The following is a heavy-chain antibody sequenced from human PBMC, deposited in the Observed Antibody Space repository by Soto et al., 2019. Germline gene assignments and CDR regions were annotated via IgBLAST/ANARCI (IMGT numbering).Heavy chain of an antibody. V-gene: IGHV3-11*01. Sequence: GGSLRLSCAASGFTFSDYYMSWIRQAPGKGLEWVSYISSSGSTIYYADSVKGRFTISRDNAKNSLYLQMNSLRAEDTAVYYCARDMVGYDSGPYYYYYYMDVWGKGTTVTVSS. CDR3: ARDMVGYDSGPYYYYYYMDV. D-gene: IGHD5-12*01. CDR1: GFTFSDYY. J-gene: IGHJ6*03. CDR2: ISSSGSTI.